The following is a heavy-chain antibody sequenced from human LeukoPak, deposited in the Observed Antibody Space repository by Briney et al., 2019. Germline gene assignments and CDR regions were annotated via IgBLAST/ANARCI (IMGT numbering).Heavy chain of an antibody. CDR3: ANYCSSSSCHIRRAFDI. Sequence: SETLSLTCTVSGGSISSSSYYWGWLRQPPGKGLEWIVTIYYSGSTYYSPSLKSRVAISVDTSKNQFSLKLSSVTAADTAVYYCANYCSSSSCHIRRAFDIWGQGTMVTVSS. J-gene: IGHJ3*02. CDR2: IYYSGST. D-gene: IGHD2-2*02. V-gene: IGHV4-39*01. CDR1: GGSISSSSYY.